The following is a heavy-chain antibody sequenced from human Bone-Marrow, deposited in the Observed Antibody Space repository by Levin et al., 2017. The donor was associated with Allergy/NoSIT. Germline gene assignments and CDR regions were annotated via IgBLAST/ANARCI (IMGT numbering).Heavy chain of an antibody. J-gene: IGHJ5*02. CDR1: GFSLTTSGVG. CDR2: IYWDDNK. Sequence: QTPSLTCAFSGFSLTTSGVGVGWTRQSPGKALEWLAPIYWDDNKRYSPPLNSRLTISKDTSQNQVALTITNMDPADTGTYYCVHSTSCSGGSCYSGKNWFDPWGQGTLVTVSS. V-gene: IGHV2-5*02. CDR3: VHSTSCSGGSCYSGKNWFDP. D-gene: IGHD2-15*01.